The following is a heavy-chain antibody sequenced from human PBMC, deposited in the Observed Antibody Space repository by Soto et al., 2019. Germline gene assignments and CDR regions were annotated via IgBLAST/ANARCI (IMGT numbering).Heavy chain of an antibody. CDR2: INPDGNVG. V-gene: IGHV3-7*03. CDR1: GFTFSTYW. D-gene: IGHD4-4*01. J-gene: IGHJ4*02. CDR3: AGWGGHDYNY. Sequence: EVQLLGSGGGLVQPGGSLRLSCVGSGFTFSTYWMNSVRQAPGKGLEWVANINPDGNVGTYVDSVRGRFTTSRDNAMTSLYLQMNSLRADDTTVYFCAGWGGHDYNYWGQGIMVTVSS.